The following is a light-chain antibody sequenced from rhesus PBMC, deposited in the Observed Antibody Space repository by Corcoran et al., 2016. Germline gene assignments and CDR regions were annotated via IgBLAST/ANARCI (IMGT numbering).Light chain of an antibody. Sequence: DIQMTQSPSSLSASVGDSVTITCRASQSFSSSLAWYQQKPGKAPKLLIYSASSLQSGVPSWFSGSKSVTDFTLTINSLQPEDIASYYCQQYCSDPLTFGGGTKVEIK. V-gene: IGKV1-46*01. J-gene: IGKJ4*01. CDR3: QQYCSDPLT. CDR2: SAS. CDR1: QSFSSS.